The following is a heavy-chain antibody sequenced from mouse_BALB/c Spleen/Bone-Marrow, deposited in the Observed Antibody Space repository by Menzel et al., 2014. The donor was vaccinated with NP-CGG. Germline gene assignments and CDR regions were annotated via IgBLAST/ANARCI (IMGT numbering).Heavy chain of an antibody. D-gene: IGHD2-3*01. V-gene: IGHV1-54*03. CDR2: INPGSGGN. Sequence: QVQLQQSGAELVRPGTSVKVSCKASGYAFTNYLIEWVKQRPGQGLEWIGVINPGSGGNDYNEKFKGKATLTADKSSSTAYMQLSSLTSDDSAVYFCARSIYDGYSEAMDYWGQGTSATVSS. J-gene: IGHJ4*01. CDR1: GYAFTNYL. CDR3: ARSIYDGYSEAMDY.